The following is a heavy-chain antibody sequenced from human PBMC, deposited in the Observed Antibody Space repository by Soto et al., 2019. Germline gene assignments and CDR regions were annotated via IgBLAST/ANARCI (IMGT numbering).Heavy chain of an antibody. CDR1: GYTFTDYY. Sequence: ASVKVSCKASGYTFTDYYMHWMRQAPGQGLEWMGWISPNSGGTKYAQKFQAWVTMTADTSISTAYLELSRLRSDHTAVYYCAREIRSGYYKYWYFDLWGRGTLVTVS. V-gene: IGHV1-2*04. J-gene: IGHJ2*01. D-gene: IGHD3-3*01. CDR2: ISPNSGGT. CDR3: AREIRSGYYKYWYFDL.